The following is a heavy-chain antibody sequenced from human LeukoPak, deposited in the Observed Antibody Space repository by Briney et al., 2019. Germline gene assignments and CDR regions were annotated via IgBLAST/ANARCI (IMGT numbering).Heavy chain of an antibody. CDR3: SSGWNY. Sequence: GGSLRLSCAASGFTFDDYAMHWVRQAPGKGLEWVSGISWNSGRISYADSVKGRFTISRDNAKNSLYLQMKSLRAEDTALYYCSSGWNYWGQGTLVTVSS. J-gene: IGHJ4*02. CDR2: ISWNSGRI. D-gene: IGHD6-19*01. V-gene: IGHV3-9*01. CDR1: GFTFDDYA.